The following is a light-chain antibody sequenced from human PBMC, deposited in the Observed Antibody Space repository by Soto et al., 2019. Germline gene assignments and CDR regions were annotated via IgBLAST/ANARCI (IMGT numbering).Light chain of an antibody. Sequence: EIVMTQSPATLSVSPGERATLSCRASQSVSSNLAWYQQKPGQAPRLLIYGASTRATGIPARFSGSGSGKEFTLTISGLQSEDFAVYYCQQYNNWPPPLTFGGGTKVEI. CDR3: QQYNNWPPPLT. CDR2: GAS. V-gene: IGKV3-15*01. J-gene: IGKJ4*01. CDR1: QSVSSN.